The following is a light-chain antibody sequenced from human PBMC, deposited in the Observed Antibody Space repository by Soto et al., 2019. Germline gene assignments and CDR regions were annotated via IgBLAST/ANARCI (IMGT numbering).Light chain of an antibody. Sequence: QSVLTQPASVSESPGQSITISCTGTNNDVGNYKLVSWFQHHLGKAPKLIIYEGTKRPSGVSNRFSASQSGNTASLTISGLQAEDEADYYCYSYAGTSTGVFGGWTKLTVL. CDR2: EGT. CDR3: YSYAGTSTGV. CDR1: NNDVGNYKL. V-gene: IGLV2-23*01. J-gene: IGLJ3*02.